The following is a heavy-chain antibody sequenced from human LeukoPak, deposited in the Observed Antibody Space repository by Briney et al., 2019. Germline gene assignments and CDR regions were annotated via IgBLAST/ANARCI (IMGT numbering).Heavy chain of an antibody. J-gene: IGHJ3*02. Sequence: PSETLSLTCTVSGGSISSYYWSWIRQPPGKGLEWIGYIYYSGGTNYNPSLKSRVTISVDTSKNQFSLKLSSVTAADTAVYYCARSQMATIMGGAFDIWGQGTMVTVSS. CDR1: GGSISSYY. CDR2: IYYSGGT. V-gene: IGHV4-59*01. CDR3: ARSQMATIMGGAFDI. D-gene: IGHD5-24*01.